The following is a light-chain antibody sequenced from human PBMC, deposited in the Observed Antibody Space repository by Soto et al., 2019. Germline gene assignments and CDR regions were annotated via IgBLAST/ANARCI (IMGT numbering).Light chain of an antibody. Sequence: QSVLTQPPSASGTPGQRVTISCSGSSSNIGTNYVYWYQQLPGTAPKLLICSNNQRPSGVPDRFSGSKSGTSASLAISGLRSEDEADYYCAAWDDSLRGPVFGGGTQLTVL. J-gene: IGLJ2*01. CDR2: SNN. V-gene: IGLV1-47*02. CDR1: SSNIGTNY. CDR3: AAWDDSLRGPV.